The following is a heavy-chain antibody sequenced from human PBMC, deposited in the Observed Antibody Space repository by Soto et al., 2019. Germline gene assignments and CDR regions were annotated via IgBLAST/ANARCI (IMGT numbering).Heavy chain of an antibody. D-gene: IGHD6-25*01. J-gene: IGHJ4*02. CDR3: ARQRPEAHYFDY. CDR1: GGSISSGSYY. Sequence: QVQLQESGPGLVKPSQTLSLTCTVSGGSISSGSYYWTWIRQQQGKGLEWIGYIYYSGSTYDNPSLKSGVIISVDTSKNQFSVKLSSVTAADTAVYYCARQRPEAHYFDYWGQGTLVTVSS. V-gene: IGHV4-31*03. CDR2: IYYSGST.